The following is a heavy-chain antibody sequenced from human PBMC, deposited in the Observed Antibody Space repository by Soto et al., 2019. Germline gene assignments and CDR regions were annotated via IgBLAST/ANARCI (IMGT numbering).Heavy chain of an antibody. D-gene: IGHD1-26*01. CDR3: ARGYDGSSYTRYFYS. CDR1: GGSLSSSNW. J-gene: IGHJ4*02. V-gene: IGHV4-4*03. Sequence: TPEKLSLPCAVSGGSLSSSNWWNWVRQPPGKGLEWIGEIYHSGSTNYNPSLKSRVTISVDKSKNQFSLKLSSVTAAYTAVYYCARGYDGSSYTRYFYSWGQGTLVTVSS. CDR2: IYHSGST.